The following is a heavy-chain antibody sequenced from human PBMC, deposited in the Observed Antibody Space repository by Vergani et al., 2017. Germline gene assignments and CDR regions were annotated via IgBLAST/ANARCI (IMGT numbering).Heavy chain of an antibody. D-gene: IGHD3-10*01. CDR1: GGSFSGYY. Sequence: QVQLQQWGAGLLKPSETLSLTCAVYGGSFSGYYWSWIRQPPGKGLEWIGEINHSGSTNYNPSLKSRVTISVDTSKNQFSLKLSSVTAEDTAVYYCARDMEADAFDIWGQGTMVTVSS. V-gene: IGHV4-34*01. CDR2: INHSGST. J-gene: IGHJ3*02. CDR3: ARDMEADAFDI.